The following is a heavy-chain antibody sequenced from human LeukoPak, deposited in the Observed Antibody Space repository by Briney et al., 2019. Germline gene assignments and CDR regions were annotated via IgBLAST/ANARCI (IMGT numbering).Heavy chain of an antibody. CDR1: GYTLTELS. D-gene: IGHD3-22*01. CDR2: SDPEDGET. CDR3: AKGDCYDSSGYYYGVHAFDI. Sequence: ASVKVSCKVSGYTLTELSMHWVRQAPGKGLEWMGGSDPEDGETIYAQKFQGRVTMTEDTSTDTAYMELSSLRSEDTAVYYCAKGDCYDSSGYYYGVHAFDIWGQGTMVTVSS. V-gene: IGHV1-24*01. J-gene: IGHJ3*02.